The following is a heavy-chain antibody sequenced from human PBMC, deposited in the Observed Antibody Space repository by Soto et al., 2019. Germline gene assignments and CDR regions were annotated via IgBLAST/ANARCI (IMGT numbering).Heavy chain of an antibody. Sequence: QVQLVESGGGLVQPGRSLRLSCAASGFTFSSYGLHWVRQAPGKGLEWVAVIWYDGSNKYYADSVKGRFTISRDNSKNTLDLQMNSLRAEDTAVYYCASGFSLRDIVVVVADNGYYFDYWGQGTLVTVSS. J-gene: IGHJ4*02. CDR1: GFTFSSYG. CDR3: ASGFSLRDIVVVVADNGYYFDY. D-gene: IGHD2-15*01. V-gene: IGHV3-33*01. CDR2: IWYDGSNK.